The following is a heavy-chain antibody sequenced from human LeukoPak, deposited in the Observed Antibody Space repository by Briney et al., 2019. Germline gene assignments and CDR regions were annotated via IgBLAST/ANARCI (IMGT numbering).Heavy chain of an antibody. CDR2: IYTSGST. CDR1: GGSISSGSYY. CDR3: ARAPLALVSQLFDY. V-gene: IGHV4-61*02. Sequence: SQTLSLTCTVSGGSISSGSYYWSWIRQPAGKGLEWIGRIYTSGSTNYNPSLKSRVTISVDTSKNQFSLKLSSVTAADTAVYYCARAPLALVSQLFDYWGQGTLVTVSS. J-gene: IGHJ4*02. D-gene: IGHD6-13*01.